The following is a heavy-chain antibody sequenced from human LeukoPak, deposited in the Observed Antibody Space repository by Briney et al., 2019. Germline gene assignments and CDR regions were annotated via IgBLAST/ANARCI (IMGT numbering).Heavy chain of an antibody. J-gene: IGHJ4*02. CDR3: ATLEPQGSSRVDY. Sequence: SGGSLRLSCAASGFTFSSYGMHWVRQAPGKGLEWVAVISYDGSNKYYADSVKGRFTISRDNSKNTLYLQMNSLRAEDTAVYYCATLEPQGSSRVDYWGQGTLVTVSS. V-gene: IGHV3-30*03. CDR2: ISYDGSNK. D-gene: IGHD6-13*01. CDR1: GFTFSSYG.